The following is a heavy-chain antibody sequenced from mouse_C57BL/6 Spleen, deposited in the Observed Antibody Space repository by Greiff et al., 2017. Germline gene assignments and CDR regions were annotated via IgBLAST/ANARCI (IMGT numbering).Heavy chain of an antibody. CDR2: IDPANGNT. V-gene: IGHV14-3*01. J-gene: IGHJ4*01. Sequence: EVQLQQPVAELVRPGASVKLSCTASGFNIKNTYMPWVKQRPEQGLEWIGRIDPANGNTKYAPKFQGKATLTADTSSNTAYLQLSSLTSEDTAIYDCARSGDLLGQDAIDYWGQGTSVTVSS. CDR3: ARSGDLLGQDAIDY. CDR1: GFNIKNTY. D-gene: IGHD4-1*01.